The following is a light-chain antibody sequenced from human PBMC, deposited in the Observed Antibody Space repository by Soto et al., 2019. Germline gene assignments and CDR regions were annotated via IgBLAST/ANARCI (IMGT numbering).Light chain of an antibody. V-gene: IGLV2-11*01. J-gene: IGLJ1*01. CDR1: SSGVGGYNY. CDR2: DVS. CDR3: CSYAGSYTLGV. Sequence: QSALTQPRSVSGSPGQSVTISCTGTSSGVGGYNYVSWYQQHPGKAPKLMIYDVSKRPSGVPDRFSGSKSGNTASLTISGLQDEDEADYYCCSYAGSYTLGVFGTGTKVTVL.